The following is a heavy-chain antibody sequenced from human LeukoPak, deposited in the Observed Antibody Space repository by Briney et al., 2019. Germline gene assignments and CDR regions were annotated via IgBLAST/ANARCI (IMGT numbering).Heavy chain of an antibody. Sequence: GGSLRLSCAASGFTFDDYAMHWVRQAQGKGLEWVSLISGDGGSTYYADSVKGRFTISRDNSKNSLYLQMNSLRTEDTALYYCAKDKRYSGYDPFDYWGQGTLVTVSS. V-gene: IGHV3-43*02. J-gene: IGHJ4*02. CDR3: AKDKRYSGYDPFDY. CDR1: GFTFDDYA. CDR2: ISGDGGST. D-gene: IGHD5-12*01.